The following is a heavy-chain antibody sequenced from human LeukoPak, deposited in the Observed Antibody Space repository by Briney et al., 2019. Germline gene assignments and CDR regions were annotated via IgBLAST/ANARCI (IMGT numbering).Heavy chain of an antibody. CDR1: GGSISSSSYY. Sequence: SETLSLTCTVSGGSISSSSYYWGWIRQPPGKGLEWIGSIYYTRSTYYNPSLKSRVTISVDTSKNQFSLKLSSVTAADTAVYYCARQLNWAFDYWGLGTLVTVSS. J-gene: IGHJ4*02. CDR2: IYYTRST. D-gene: IGHD7-27*01. V-gene: IGHV4-39*01. CDR3: ARQLNWAFDY.